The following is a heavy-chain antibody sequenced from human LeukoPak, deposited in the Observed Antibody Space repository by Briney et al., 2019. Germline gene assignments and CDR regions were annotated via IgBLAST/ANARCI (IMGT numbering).Heavy chain of an antibody. J-gene: IGHJ4*02. CDR1: KLTFSNYG. CDR2: ISSDGGTK. V-gene: IGHV3-30*18. D-gene: IGHD3-10*01. Sequence: QTGGSLRLSCTASKLTFSNYGMQWVRQAPGKGLEWVAVISSDGGTKYYADSVKGRFTLSRDNSRNTLDLQMNSLGPEDTAVYYCAKEYDSGGYGAYFDYWGQGTLVTVSS. CDR3: AKEYDSGGYGAYFDY.